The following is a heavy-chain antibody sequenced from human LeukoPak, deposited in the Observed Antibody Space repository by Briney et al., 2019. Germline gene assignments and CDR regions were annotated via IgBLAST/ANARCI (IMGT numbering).Heavy chain of an antibody. CDR1: GLTFSSHA. V-gene: IGHV3-23*01. CDR3: ANNEWH. D-gene: IGHD2-8*01. J-gene: IGHJ1*01. Sequence: GGSLRLSCAVSGLTFSSHAMSWVRPAPGKGLEWVSAISGNGGNTYYADSVKGRFTISRDNSKDTLYLQMNSLRVEDTAVYYCANNEWHWGQGTLVTVSS. CDR2: ISGNGGNT.